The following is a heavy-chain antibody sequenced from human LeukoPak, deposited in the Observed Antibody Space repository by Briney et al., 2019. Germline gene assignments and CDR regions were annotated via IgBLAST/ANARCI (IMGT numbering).Heavy chain of an antibody. CDR2: ISYDGSNK. D-gene: IGHD3-22*01. V-gene: IGHV3-30*03. CDR1: GFTFSSYG. CDR3: ARDRYGSSGYYLDY. Sequence: GRSLRLSCAASGFTFSSYGMHWVRQAPGKGLEWVAVISYDGSNKYYADSVKGRFTISRDNSKNTLYLQMNSLRAEDTAVYYCARDRYGSSGYYLDYWGQGTLVTVSS. J-gene: IGHJ4*02.